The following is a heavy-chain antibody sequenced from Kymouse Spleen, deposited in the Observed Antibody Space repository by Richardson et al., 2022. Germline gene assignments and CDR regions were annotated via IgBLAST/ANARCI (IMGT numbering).Heavy chain of an antibody. V-gene: IGHV3-33*01. Sequence: QVQLVESGGGVVQPGRSLRLSCAASGFTFSSYGMHWVRQAPGKGLEWVAVIWYDGSNKYYADSVKGRFTISRDNSKNTLYLQMNSLRAEDTAVYYCARDQGAAPFDYWGQGTLVTVSS. CDR1: GFTFSSYG. CDR3: ARDQGAAPFDY. J-gene: IGHJ4*02. D-gene: IGHD6-6*01. CDR2: IWYDGSNK.